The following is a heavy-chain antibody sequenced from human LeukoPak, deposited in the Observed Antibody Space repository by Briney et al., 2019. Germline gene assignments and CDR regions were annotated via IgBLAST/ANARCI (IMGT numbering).Heavy chain of an antibody. Sequence: GRSLRLSCAASGFNFRIYGMHWVRQAPAKGLEWVATIWYDGNDSYYADSVKGRFIISRDNSKNILYLQMNSLRVEDTGVYYCARGTPTDLWGQGILVTVSS. D-gene: IGHD2-2*01. V-gene: IGHV3-33*01. CDR3: ARGTPTDL. CDR2: IWYDGNDS. CDR1: GFNFRIYG. J-gene: IGHJ5*02.